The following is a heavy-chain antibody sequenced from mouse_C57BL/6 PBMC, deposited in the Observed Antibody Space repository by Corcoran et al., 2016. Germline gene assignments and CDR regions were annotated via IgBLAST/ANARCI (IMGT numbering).Heavy chain of an antibody. V-gene: IGHV3-6*01. D-gene: IGHD4-1*02. CDR2: ISYDGSN. J-gene: IGHJ2*01. CDR3: AGDTTGTVDY. Sequence: DVQLQESGPGLVKPSQSLSLTCSVTGYSITSGYYWNWIRQFPGNKLEWMGYISYDGSNNYNPSLKNRISITRDTSKNQFFLKLNSVTTEDTATYYCAGDTTGTVDYWGQGTTLTVSS. CDR1: GYSITSGYY.